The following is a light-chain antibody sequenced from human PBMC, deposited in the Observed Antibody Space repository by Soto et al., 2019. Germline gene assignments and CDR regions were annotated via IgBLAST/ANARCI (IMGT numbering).Light chain of an antibody. CDR1: QSLSSH. Sequence: DIQMTQSPSSVSASIGDRVTITCRASQSLSSHLAWYQQKAGKAPKLLIYGASNLQSGVPSRFSGSESGTDFTLTISSLQPEDFATYYCQQANSFPLTFGHGTRLEIK. V-gene: IGKV1-12*01. CDR3: QQANSFPLT. J-gene: IGKJ5*01. CDR2: GAS.